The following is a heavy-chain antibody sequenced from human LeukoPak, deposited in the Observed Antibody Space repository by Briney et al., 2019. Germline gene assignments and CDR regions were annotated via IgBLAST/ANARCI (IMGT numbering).Heavy chain of an antibody. V-gene: IGHV4-4*07. CDR2: TYTSGST. CDR1: GGSISSYY. D-gene: IGHD2-21*01. Sequence: SETLSLTCTVSGGSISSYYWSWIRQPAGKGLEWIGRTYTSGSTNYNPSLKSRVTMSVDTSKNQFSLKLSSVTAADTAVYYCARALLAAFGGGNANDAFDIWGQGTMVTVSS. CDR3: ARALLAAFGGGNANDAFDI. J-gene: IGHJ3*02.